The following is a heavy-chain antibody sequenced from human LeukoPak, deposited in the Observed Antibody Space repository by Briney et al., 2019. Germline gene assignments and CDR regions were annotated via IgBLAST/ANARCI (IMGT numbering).Heavy chain of an antibody. Sequence: RRSPRLSCAASGFDFRMYWTQWFRQAPGKGLVWVSRITSDVNATTYTDPSKGRFTISRENAKNTLVLQMNSLRAEETAVYFCARDADGRGATSDYWGQGTLVTVSS. V-gene: IGHV3-74*03. D-gene: IGHD1-26*01. CDR3: ARDADGRGATSDY. CDR2: ITSDVNAT. J-gene: IGHJ4*02. CDR1: GFDFRMYW.